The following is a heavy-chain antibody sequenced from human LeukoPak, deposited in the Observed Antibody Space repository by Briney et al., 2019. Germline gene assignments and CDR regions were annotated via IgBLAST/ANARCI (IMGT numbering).Heavy chain of an antibody. D-gene: IGHD2-2*01. CDR3: AKDQVWCSSTSCPSPFDY. Sequence: GGSLRLSCAASGFTFSSYGMSWVRQAPGKGLEWVSAISGSGGSTYYADSVKGRFTISRDNSKNTLYLQMNSLRAEDTAVYYCAKDQVWCSSTSCPSPFDYWGQGTLVTVSS. CDR2: ISGSGGST. CDR1: GFTFSSYG. J-gene: IGHJ4*02. V-gene: IGHV3-23*01.